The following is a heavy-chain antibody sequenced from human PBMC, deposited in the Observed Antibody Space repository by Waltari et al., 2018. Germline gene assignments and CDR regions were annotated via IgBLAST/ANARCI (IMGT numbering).Heavy chain of an antibody. J-gene: IGHJ5*01. D-gene: IGHD3-22*01. CDR2: VYISGTT. CDR3: ARGGYYYDTLGDS. Sequence: CTVSDDSTRYSSYFWGWIRQPPGKGLEWIGSVYISGTTYYNPSLKGRVTMSLETSKNQFSLKLKSVTAADTAVYYCARGGYYYDTLGDSWGQGTLVTVSS. V-gene: IGHV4-39*07. CDR1: DDSTRYSSYF.